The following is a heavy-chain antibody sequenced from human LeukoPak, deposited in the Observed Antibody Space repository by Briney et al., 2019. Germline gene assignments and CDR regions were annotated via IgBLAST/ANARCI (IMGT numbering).Heavy chain of an antibody. CDR2: ISDYNGNT. CDR3: ARETTDYYYYYVDV. Sequence: ASVKLSCKASGGTFSSYAISWVRQAPGQGLEWMGWISDYNGNTNYAQKLQGIVTITTDTLKSTAYMELRSLRSDDTAVYYCARETTDYYYYYVDVWGKGTTVTVSS. D-gene: IGHD4-17*01. J-gene: IGHJ6*03. CDR1: GGTFSSYA. V-gene: IGHV1-18*01.